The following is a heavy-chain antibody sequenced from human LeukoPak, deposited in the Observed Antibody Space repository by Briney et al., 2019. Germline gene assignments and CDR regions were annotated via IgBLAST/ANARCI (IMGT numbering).Heavy chain of an antibody. CDR1: GGSISSSIYY. Sequence: SETLSLTCTVSGGSISSSIYYWGWIRQPPGKGLEWIGSIYYSGSTYYNPSLKSRVTISVDTSENRFSLKLSSVTAADTAVYYCARGSYTWIDYFDYWGQGTLVTVSS. D-gene: IGHD2-2*02. V-gene: IGHV4-39*01. J-gene: IGHJ4*02. CDR2: IYYSGST. CDR3: ARGSYTWIDYFDY.